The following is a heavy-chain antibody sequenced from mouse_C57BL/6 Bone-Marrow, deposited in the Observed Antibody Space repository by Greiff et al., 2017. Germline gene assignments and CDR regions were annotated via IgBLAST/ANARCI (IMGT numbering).Heavy chain of an antibody. J-gene: IGHJ1*03. Sequence: QVQLQQPGAELVKPGASVKMSCKASGYTFTGYWITWVKQRPGQGLEWIGDINPGSGSTTYNEKFKSKATLTVDTSSSTAYMQLSSLTSEDSAVYDCARFYDGSPHGYLVVWGTGTTVTVSS. D-gene: IGHD1-1*01. CDR2: INPGSGST. V-gene: IGHV1-55*01. CDR3: ARFYDGSPHGYLVV. CDR1: GYTFTGYW.